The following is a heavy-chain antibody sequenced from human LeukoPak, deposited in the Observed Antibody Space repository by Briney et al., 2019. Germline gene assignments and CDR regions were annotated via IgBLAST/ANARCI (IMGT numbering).Heavy chain of an antibody. CDR2: IKQDGSET. Sequence: PGGSLRLSCAVSGITLSNYGMSWVRQAPGKGLELVANIKQDGSETYYVDSVKGRFTISRDNAKNSLSLLMNSLRAEDTAVYYCAKASAGYFDYWGQGALVTVSS. J-gene: IGHJ4*02. CDR1: GITLSNYG. CDR3: AKASAGYFDY. V-gene: IGHV3-7*01.